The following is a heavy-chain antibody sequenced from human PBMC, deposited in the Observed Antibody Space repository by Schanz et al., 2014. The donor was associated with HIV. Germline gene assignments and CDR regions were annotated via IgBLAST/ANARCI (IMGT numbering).Heavy chain of an antibody. J-gene: IGHJ6*02. Sequence: QVQLVQSGAEVKKPGASVKVSCKASGYTFTIYYMHWVRQAPGQGLEWMGIINPNSGGTKFAQKFQGRLTVTRDTSISTACMELRGLRPDDTAIYYCARGEGLVPVFAKYGSSPAVAVWGQGTTVTVSS. D-gene: IGHD6-6*01. CDR1: GYTFTIYY. V-gene: IGHV1-2*02. CDR3: ARGEGLVPVFAKYGSSPAVAV. CDR2: INPNSGGT.